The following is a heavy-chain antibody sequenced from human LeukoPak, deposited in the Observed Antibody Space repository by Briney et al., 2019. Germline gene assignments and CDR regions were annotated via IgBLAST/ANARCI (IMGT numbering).Heavy chain of an antibody. D-gene: IGHD3-22*01. J-gene: IGHJ4*02. Sequence: ASVKVSRKASGYIFTNYAINWVRQAPGQGLEWMGWINTNTGKPTYAQGFTGRFAFSLDTSVSTAYLQISGLKAQDTAFYYCEREEYYDTSASTNFDYWGQGTLVTVSS. CDR2: INTNTGKP. CDR1: GYIFTNYA. V-gene: IGHV7-4-1*02. CDR3: EREEYYDTSASTNFDY.